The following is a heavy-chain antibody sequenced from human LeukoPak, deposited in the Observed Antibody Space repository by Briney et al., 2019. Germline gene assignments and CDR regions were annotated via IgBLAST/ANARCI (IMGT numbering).Heavy chain of an antibody. V-gene: IGHV2-70*01. CDR2: IDWDDDK. D-gene: IGHD6-13*01. Sequence: SGPTLVNPTQTLTLTCTFSGLSLSTSGMCVSWIRQPPGKALEWLALIDWDDDKYYSTSLKTRLTISKDTSKNQVVLTMTNMDPVDTATYYCARIEEYSSSWYYFDYWGQGTLVTVSS. CDR3: ARIEEYSSSWYYFDY. J-gene: IGHJ4*02. CDR1: GLSLSTSGMC.